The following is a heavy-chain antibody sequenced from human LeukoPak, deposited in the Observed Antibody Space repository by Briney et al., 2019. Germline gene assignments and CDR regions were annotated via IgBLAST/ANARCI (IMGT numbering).Heavy chain of an antibody. J-gene: IGHJ4*02. CDR2: INHSGST. Sequence: SETLSLTCAVYGGSFSGYYWSWIRQPPGKGLEWIGEINHSGSTNYNPSLKSRVTISVDTSKNQFSLKLSSVTAADTAVYYCARRAGGLYVWGSYRPTYYFDYWGQGTLVTVSS. V-gene: IGHV4-34*01. CDR1: GGSFSGYY. D-gene: IGHD3-16*02. CDR3: ARRAGGLYVWGSYRPTYYFDY.